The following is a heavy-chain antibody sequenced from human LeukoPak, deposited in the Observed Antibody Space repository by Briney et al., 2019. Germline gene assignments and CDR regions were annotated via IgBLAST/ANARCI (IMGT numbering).Heavy chain of an antibody. J-gene: IGHJ4*02. Sequence: SETLSLTCAVYGGSFSGYYWSWIRQPPGKGLEWIGEINHSGSTNHNPSLKSRVTISVDTSKNQFSLKLSSVTAADTAVYYCARGRDYVWGSYRYGVDYWGQGTLVTVSS. V-gene: IGHV4-34*01. CDR1: GGSFSGYY. CDR3: ARGRDYVWGSYRYGVDY. CDR2: INHSGST. D-gene: IGHD3-16*02.